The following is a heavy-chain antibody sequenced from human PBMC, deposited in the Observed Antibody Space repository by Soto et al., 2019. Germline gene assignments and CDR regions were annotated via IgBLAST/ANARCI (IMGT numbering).Heavy chain of an antibody. J-gene: IGHJ6*02. CDR3: AKDEKAYYVILTGGFHCGYGMDV. CDR1: GFTFSSYA. Sequence: GGSLRLSCAASGFTFSSYAMSWVRQAPGKGLEWVSAISGSGGSTYYADSVKGRFTISRGNSKNARYLQMNNLRAEDTAVYYCAKDEKAYYVILTGGFHCGYGMDVWGQGTTVTVSS. D-gene: IGHD3-9*01. CDR2: ISGSGGST. V-gene: IGHV3-23*01.